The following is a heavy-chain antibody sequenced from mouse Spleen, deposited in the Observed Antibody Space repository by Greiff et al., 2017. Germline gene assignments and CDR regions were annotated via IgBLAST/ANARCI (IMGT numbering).Heavy chain of an antibody. CDR2: INYDGSST. CDR3: ARETYYSKGDYFDY. V-gene: IGHV5-16*01. J-gene: IGHJ2*01. D-gene: IGHD2-5*01. Sequence: EVMLVESEGGLVQPGSSMKLSCTASGFTFSDYYMAWVRQVPEKGLEWVANINYDGSSTYYLDSLKSRFIISRDNAKNILYLQMSSLKSEDTATYYCARETYYSKGDYFDYWGQGTTLTVSS. CDR1: GFTFSDYY.